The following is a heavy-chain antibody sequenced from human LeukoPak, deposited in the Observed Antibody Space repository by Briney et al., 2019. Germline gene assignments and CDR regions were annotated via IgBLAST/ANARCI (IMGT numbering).Heavy chain of an antibody. CDR1: GGTFSSYA. Sequence: ASVKVSCKASGGTFSSYAISWVRQAPGQGLEWMGGIIPIFGTANYAQEFQGRATITADESTSTAYMELSSLRSEDTAVYYCTKDISPGGADSWGPGTLVTVSS. J-gene: IGHJ4*02. D-gene: IGHD1-14*01. CDR3: TKDISPGGADS. CDR2: IIPIFGTA. V-gene: IGHV1-69*13.